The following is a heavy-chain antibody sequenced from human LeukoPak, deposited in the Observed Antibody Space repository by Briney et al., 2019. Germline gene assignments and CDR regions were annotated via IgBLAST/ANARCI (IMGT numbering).Heavy chain of an antibody. CDR1: GAYIGSFY. J-gene: IGHJ4*02. CDR2: IYYIRST. D-gene: IGHD3-16*01. V-gene: IGHV4-59*01. CDR3: ARWGTYGEDNEYFDS. Sequence: TSETLSLTCTVSGAYIGSFYWSWIRQPPGKGLEWIGYIYYIRSTKYNPSLESRVTISVDTSKDQFSLKLSSVTAADTAVYYCARWGTYGEDNEYFDSWGQGTLVTVSS.